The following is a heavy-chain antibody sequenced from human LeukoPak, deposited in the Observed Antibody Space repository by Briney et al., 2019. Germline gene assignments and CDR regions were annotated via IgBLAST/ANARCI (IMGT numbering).Heavy chain of an antibody. V-gene: IGHV3-30*02. CDR3: ARTSRGDSSGYDPPFFDY. CDR1: GFTFSSYG. CDR2: IRYDGSNK. J-gene: IGHJ4*02. D-gene: IGHD3-22*01. Sequence: PGGSLRLSCAASGFTFSSYGMHWVRQAPGKGLEWVAFIRYDGSNKYYADSVKGRFTISRDNSKNTLYLQMNSLRAEDTAVYYCARTSRGDSSGYDPPFFDYWGQGTLVTVSS.